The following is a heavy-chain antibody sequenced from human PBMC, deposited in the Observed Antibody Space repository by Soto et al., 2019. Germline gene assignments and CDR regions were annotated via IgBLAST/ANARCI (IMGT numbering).Heavy chain of an antibody. CDR2: IYHSGST. J-gene: IGHJ5*02. CDR1: GYSIRNGYY. Sequence: SETLSLTCTVSGYSIRNGYYWGWIRQPPGKGLEWIGTIYHSGSTTYNPSRKSRVTLSVDASENHFSLKLSSVTAADTAVYYCARVGACCGGDCYSPPPWGQGTLVTVSS. D-gene: IGHD2-21*02. CDR3: ARVGACCGGDCYSPPP. V-gene: IGHV4-38-2*02.